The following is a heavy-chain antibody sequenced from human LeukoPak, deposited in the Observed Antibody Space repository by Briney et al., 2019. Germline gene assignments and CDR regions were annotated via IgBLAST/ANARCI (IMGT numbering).Heavy chain of an antibody. J-gene: IGHJ3*02. CDR2: IYSGGST. V-gene: IGHV3-66*02. CDR3: ARDRVGATGVDAFDI. Sequence: PGGSLRLSCAASGFTFSSYSMNWVRQAPGKGLEWVSAIYSGGSTYYADSVKGRFTISRDNSKNTLYLQMNSLRAEDTAVYYCARDRVGATGVDAFDIWGQGTMVTVSS. CDR1: GFTFSSYS. D-gene: IGHD1-26*01.